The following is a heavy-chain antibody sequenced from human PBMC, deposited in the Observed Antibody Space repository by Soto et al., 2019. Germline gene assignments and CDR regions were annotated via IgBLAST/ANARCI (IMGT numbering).Heavy chain of an antibody. CDR3: ARPNSGYDWTSFVF. CDR1: GGTFSSYA. J-gene: IGHJ4*02. V-gene: IGHV1-69*13. CDR2: IIPIFGTA. Sequence: SVKVSCKASGGTFSSYAISWVRQAPGQGLEWMGGIIPIFGTANYAQKFQGRVTITADESTSTAYMELSSLRSEDTAVYYCARPNSGYDWTSFVFWGQGTLLTVSS. D-gene: IGHD5-12*01.